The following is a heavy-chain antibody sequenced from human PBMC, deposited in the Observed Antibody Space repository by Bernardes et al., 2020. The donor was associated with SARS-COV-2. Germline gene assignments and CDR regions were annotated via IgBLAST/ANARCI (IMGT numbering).Heavy chain of an antibody. D-gene: IGHD4-4*01. CDR3: ARVDFSNLYYFDY. CDR1: GFVFSDSA. V-gene: IGHV3-73*01. CDR2: IRSKANSHAT. Sequence: GGSLRLSCEASGFVFSDSAIHWVRQASGKGLEWVGRIRSKANSHATTSAASVQGRFTISRDDSKNTAYLQMNSLRAEDTAVYYCARVDFSNLYYFDYWGQGTPVTVSS. J-gene: IGHJ4*02.